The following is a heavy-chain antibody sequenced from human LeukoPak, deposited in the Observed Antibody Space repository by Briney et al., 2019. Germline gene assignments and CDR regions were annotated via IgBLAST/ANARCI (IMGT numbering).Heavy chain of an antibody. D-gene: IGHD1-26*01. V-gene: IGHV4-59*01. Sequence: SETLSLTCTVSGGSISSYYWSWIRQPPGKGLEWIGYIYYTGSTNYNPSLKSRVTISVDTSKNQVSLKLSSVTAADTAVYYCARVEWELPSPGAWGQGTLVTVSS. CDR1: GGSISSYY. CDR2: IYYTGST. CDR3: ARVEWELPSPGA. J-gene: IGHJ4*02.